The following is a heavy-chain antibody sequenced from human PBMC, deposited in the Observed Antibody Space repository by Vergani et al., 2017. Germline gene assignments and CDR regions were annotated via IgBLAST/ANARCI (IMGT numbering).Heavy chain of an antibody. CDR2: ISSSSSYI. CDR3: AVGPPAVAEFDP. Sequence: EVQLVESGGGLVKPGGSLRLSCAASGFTFSSYSMNWVRQAPGKGLEWVSSISSSSSYIYYADSVKGRFTISRDNAKNSLYLHMNSLRAEDTAVYYCAVGPPAVAEFDPWGQGTLVTVSS. V-gene: IGHV3-21*01. J-gene: IGHJ5*02. CDR1: GFTFSSYS. D-gene: IGHD6-19*01.